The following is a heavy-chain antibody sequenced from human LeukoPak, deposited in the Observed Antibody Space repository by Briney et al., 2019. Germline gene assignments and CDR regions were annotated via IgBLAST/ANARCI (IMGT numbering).Heavy chain of an antibody. CDR3: ARDRTNYGPLSD. CDR1: GFTFSSYE. CDR2: ISSSGSTI. Sequence: GGSLRLSCAASGFTFSSYEMNWVRQAPGKGLEWVSYISSSGSTIYYAASVKGRFTISRDNAKNSLYLQMNSLRAEDTAVYYCARDRTNYGPLSDWGQGTLVTVSS. D-gene: IGHD4-17*01. V-gene: IGHV3-48*03. J-gene: IGHJ4*02.